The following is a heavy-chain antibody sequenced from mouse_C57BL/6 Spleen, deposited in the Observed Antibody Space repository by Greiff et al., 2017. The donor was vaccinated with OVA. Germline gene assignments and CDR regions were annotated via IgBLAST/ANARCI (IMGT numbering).Heavy chain of an antibody. CDR2: IWWDDDK. V-gene: IGHV8-8*01. Sequence: QVTLKECGSGILQPSQTLSLTCSFSGFSLSTFGMGVGWIRQPSGKGLEWLAHIWWDDDKYYNPALKSRLTISKDTSKNQVFLKIANVDTADTATYYCARMGGYDVGAWFAYWGQGTLVTVSA. J-gene: IGHJ3*01. CDR1: GFSLSTFGMG. D-gene: IGHD2-2*01. CDR3: ARMGGYDVGAWFAY.